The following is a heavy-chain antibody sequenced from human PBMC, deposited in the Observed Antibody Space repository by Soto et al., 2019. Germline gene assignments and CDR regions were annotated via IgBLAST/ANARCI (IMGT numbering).Heavy chain of an antibody. CDR3: ARMSGTYYVPDY. D-gene: IGHD1-26*01. CDR2: IYHSGST. CDR1: NASITSSGYY. V-gene: IGHV4-31*03. Sequence: QVQLQESGPRLVEASQTLSLTCTVSNASITSSGYYRSWVRQPPGKRLEWIGYIYHSGSTFYSPSFQSRLTMSVDTSKNQFSLTLRSVTAADAAVYHCARMSGTYYVPDYCGEGDLGTVSS. J-gene: IGHJ4*02.